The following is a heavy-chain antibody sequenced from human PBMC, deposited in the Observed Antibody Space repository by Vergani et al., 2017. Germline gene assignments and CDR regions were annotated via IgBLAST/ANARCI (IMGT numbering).Heavy chain of an antibody. J-gene: IGHJ5*02. CDR1: GYTFTSYG. Sequence: QVQLVQSGAEVKKPGASVKVSCKASGYTFTSYGISWVRQAPGQGLEWMGWISAYNGNTNYAQKLQGRVTMTTDTSTSTAYMELRSLRSDDTAVYYCARDLPYYDFWSGFSAKNWFDPWGQGTLVTVSS. V-gene: IGHV1-18*04. D-gene: IGHD3-3*01. CDR2: ISAYNGNT. CDR3: ARDLPYYDFWSGFSAKNWFDP.